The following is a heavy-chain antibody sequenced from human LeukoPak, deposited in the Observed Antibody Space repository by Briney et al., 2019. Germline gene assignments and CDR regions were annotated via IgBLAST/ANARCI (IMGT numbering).Heavy chain of an antibody. V-gene: IGHV5-51*01. D-gene: IGHD2-2*01. J-gene: IGHJ6*03. CDR2: IYPDDSDT. CDR3: ARRRKQYQLHDLGYYYYMDV. CDR1: GYSFTSYW. Sequence: GESLKISCKGSGYSFTSYWIGWVRQMPGKGLEWMGIIYPDDSDTRYSPSFQGQVTISADKSISTAYLQWSSLKASDSAMYYCARRRKQYQLHDLGYYYYMDVWGKGTTVTVSS.